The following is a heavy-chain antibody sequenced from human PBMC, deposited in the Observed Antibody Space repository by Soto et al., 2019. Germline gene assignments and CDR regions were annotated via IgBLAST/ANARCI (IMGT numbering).Heavy chain of an antibody. CDR3: ARVWEVPAATIDY. CDR2: MNPNSGNT. D-gene: IGHD2-2*01. J-gene: IGHJ4*02. Sequence: QIHLVQSGAEVKKPGTSVKVSCKASGYTFTSYDINWVRQATGQGLEWVGWMNPNSGNTGYAQKFQGRVTMTRNTSITTAYMELSSLTSEDTAVYYCARVWEVPAATIDYWGQGTLVTVSS. V-gene: IGHV1-8*01. CDR1: GYTFTSYD.